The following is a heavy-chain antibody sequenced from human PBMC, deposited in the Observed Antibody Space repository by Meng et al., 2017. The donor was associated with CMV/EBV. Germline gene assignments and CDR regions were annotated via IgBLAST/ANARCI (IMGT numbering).Heavy chain of an antibody. CDR2: INHSGST. CDR1: GGSFSGYY. CDR3: ARGGNWFDP. Sequence: HLQQCGAGLLKPSETLSLTFAVYGGSFSGYYWSGIRQPPGKGLEWIGEINHSGSTNYNPSLKSRVTISVGTSKNQFSLKLSSVTAADTAVYYCARGGNWFDPWGQGTLVTVSS. V-gene: IGHV4-34*01. J-gene: IGHJ5*02.